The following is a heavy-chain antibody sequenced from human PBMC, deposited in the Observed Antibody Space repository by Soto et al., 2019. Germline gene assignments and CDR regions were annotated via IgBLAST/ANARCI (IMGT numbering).Heavy chain of an antibody. CDR3: ARRRGSSGYYDY. Sequence: QVQLQQWGAGLLKPSETLSLTCAVYGGSFSGYYWSWIRQPPGKGLEWVGEINHSGSTNYNPSLKSRVTISVDTSKNQFYLKLSSVTAADTAVYYCARRRGSSGYYDYWGQGTLVTVSS. CDR1: GGSFSGYY. D-gene: IGHD3-22*01. V-gene: IGHV4-34*01. J-gene: IGHJ4*02. CDR2: INHSGST.